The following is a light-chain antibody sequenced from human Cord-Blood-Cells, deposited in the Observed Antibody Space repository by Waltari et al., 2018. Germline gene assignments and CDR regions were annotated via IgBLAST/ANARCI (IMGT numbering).Light chain of an antibody. CDR1: QSVLYSSNNKNY. CDR2: WAS. J-gene: IGKJ4*01. V-gene: IGKV4-1*01. Sequence: IMMTQSPDSLAVSLGERAPINCKSSQSVLYSSNNKNYLAWYQQKPGQPPKLLIYWASTRESGVPDRFSGSGSGTDFTLTISSLQAEDVAVYYCQQYYSTLTFGGGTKVEIK. CDR3: QQYYSTLT.